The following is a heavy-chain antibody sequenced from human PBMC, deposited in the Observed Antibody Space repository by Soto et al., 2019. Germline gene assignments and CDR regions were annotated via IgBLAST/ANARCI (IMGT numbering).Heavy chain of an antibody. Sequence: PGGSLRLSCAASGFTFSNYALTWVRRAPGKGLEWVSTLTGSSDATYYADSVKGRFTISRDNSKNTLFLQMNSLRAEDTALYYCAKRGIVGATEFDSWGQGTLVTVSS. CDR3: AKRGIVGATEFDS. CDR2: LTGSSDAT. V-gene: IGHV3-23*01. D-gene: IGHD1-26*01. CDR1: GFTFSNYA. J-gene: IGHJ4*02.